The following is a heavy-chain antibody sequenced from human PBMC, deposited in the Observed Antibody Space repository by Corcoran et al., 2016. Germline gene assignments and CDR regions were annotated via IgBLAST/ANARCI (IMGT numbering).Heavy chain of an antibody. CDR2: IYHTGTA. D-gene: IGHD3-22*01. J-gene: IGHJ3*01. CDR1: GGSVSRY. V-gene: IGHV4-59*02. CDR3: ARHFYESNGDNAFDL. Sequence: QVQLQESGPGLVKPSETLSLICTVSGGSVSRYWSWIRQPPGKGLDWIAYIYHTGTANYNPSLKSRVTISVDTSKNQLSLQVTSVTAADTAVYFFARHFYESNGDNAFDLWEQWTMVTVSS.